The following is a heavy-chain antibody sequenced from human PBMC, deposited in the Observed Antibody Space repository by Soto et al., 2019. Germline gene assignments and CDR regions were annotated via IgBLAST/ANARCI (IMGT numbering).Heavy chain of an antibody. CDR2: IVVGSGNT. CDR1: GFGFTSSA. Sequence: VKGSCKASGFGFTSSAVQWVRQARGQRLEWIGWIVVGSGNTNYAQKFQERVTITRDMSTSTAYMELSSLRSEDTAVYYCAAVSSLWYYYGMDVWGQGTTVTVSS. D-gene: IGHD2-2*01. J-gene: IGHJ6*02. V-gene: IGHV1-58*01. CDR3: AAVSSLWYYYGMDV.